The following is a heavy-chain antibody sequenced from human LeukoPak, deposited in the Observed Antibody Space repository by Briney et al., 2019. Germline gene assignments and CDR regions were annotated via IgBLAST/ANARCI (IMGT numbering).Heavy chain of an antibody. Sequence: SQTLSLTCAISGDSVPSNSAAWNWIRQSPSRGLEWLGRTYYRSEWYNDYAVSVKSRITINPDTSKNQFSLQLNSVTPEDTAVYYCAREIPLAAAGPNWFDPWGQGTLVTVSS. D-gene: IGHD6-13*01. V-gene: IGHV6-1*01. CDR2: TYYRSEWYN. CDR3: AREIPLAAAGPNWFDP. CDR1: GDSVPSNSAA. J-gene: IGHJ5*02.